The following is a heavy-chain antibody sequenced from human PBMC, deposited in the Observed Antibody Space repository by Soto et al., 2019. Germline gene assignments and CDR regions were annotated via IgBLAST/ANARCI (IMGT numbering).Heavy chain of an antibody. Sequence: QVQLQESGPGLVKPSETLSLTCTVSGGSISSYYWSWIRQPPGKGLEWIGYIYYSGSTNYNPYLKXRVXISVDTSKNQVSLKLSSVTAADTAVYYCARAYGVGAGDYWGQGTLVTVSS. CDR2: IYYSGST. V-gene: IGHV4-59*01. CDR3: ARAYGVGAGDY. CDR1: GGSISSYY. J-gene: IGHJ4*02. D-gene: IGHD4-17*01.